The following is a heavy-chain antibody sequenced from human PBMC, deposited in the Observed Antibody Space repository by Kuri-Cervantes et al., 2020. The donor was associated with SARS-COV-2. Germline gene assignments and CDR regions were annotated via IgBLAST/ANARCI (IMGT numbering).Heavy chain of an antibody. V-gene: IGHV3-13*01. J-gene: IGHJ4*02. CDR3: AREKEYCSSTSCYAAFDY. D-gene: IGHD2-2*01. Sequence: GGSLRLSCAASGFTFSSYDMHWVRQATGKGLEWVSAIGTAGDTYYPGSVKGRFTISRENAKNSLYLQMNSLRAEDTAVYYCAREKEYCSSTSCYAAFDYWGQGTLVTVSS. CDR1: GFTFSSYD. CDR2: IGTAGDT.